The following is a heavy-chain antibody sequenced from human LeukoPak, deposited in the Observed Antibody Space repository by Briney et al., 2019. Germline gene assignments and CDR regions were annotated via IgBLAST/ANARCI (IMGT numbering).Heavy chain of an antibody. Sequence: SETLSLTCAVYGGSFSGYYWSWIRQPPGKGLEWIGEINHSGSTNYNPSLKSRVTISVDTSKNQFSLKLSSVTAADTAVYYCARDSSGYGSSWYLDLWGRGTLVTDSS. CDR1: GGSFSGYY. V-gene: IGHV4-34*01. CDR2: INHSGST. CDR3: ARDSSGYGSSWYLDL. D-gene: IGHD4-17*01. J-gene: IGHJ2*01.